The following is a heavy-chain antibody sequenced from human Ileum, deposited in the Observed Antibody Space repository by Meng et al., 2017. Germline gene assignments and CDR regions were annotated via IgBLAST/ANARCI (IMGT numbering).Heavy chain of an antibody. Sequence: QATPVQSGAEEKKPGDSVKVSCKASGYTFSNYAMNWVRQAPGQRLEWMGWINAGNGDTKYSQKFQGRVTITRDTSASTGYMELSSLRSEDTAVYYCARFSSGYFFGYWGQGTLVTVSS. D-gene: IGHD3-22*01. CDR3: ARFSSGYFFGY. CDR2: INAGNGDT. CDR1: GYTFSNYA. V-gene: IGHV1-3*05. J-gene: IGHJ4*02.